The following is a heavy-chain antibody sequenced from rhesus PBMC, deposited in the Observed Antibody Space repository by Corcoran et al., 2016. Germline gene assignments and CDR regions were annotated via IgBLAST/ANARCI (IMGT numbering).Heavy chain of an antibody. CDR1: GGSINGYYY. CDR3: ARDAYENRVTTGEYFEF. J-gene: IGHJ1*01. CDR2: IDGNSGRT. V-gene: IGHV4-73*01. D-gene: IGHD4-23*01. Sequence: QVKLQQWGEGLVKPSETLSLTCAVYGGSINGYYYWSWIRQAPGKGLEWIGNIDGNSGRTNYTTYLKNRVTISKDTSKNQCSLKLSSVTAADTAVYYCARDAYENRVTTGEYFEFWGQGALVTVSS.